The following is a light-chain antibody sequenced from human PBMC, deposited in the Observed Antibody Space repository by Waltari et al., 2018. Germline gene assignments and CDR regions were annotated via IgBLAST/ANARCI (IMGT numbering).Light chain of an antibody. V-gene: IGKV1-39*01. J-gene: IGKJ3*01. CDR3: QQSYSTPQ. CDR1: QSISSY. CDR2: AAS. Sequence: IQMTQSPSSLSASVGDRVTITCRASQSISSYLNWYQQRPGKAPNLLIYAASSLQSGVPSRFSGSGSGTDFTLTISSLQPEDFATYYCQQSYSTPQFGPGTKVDIK.